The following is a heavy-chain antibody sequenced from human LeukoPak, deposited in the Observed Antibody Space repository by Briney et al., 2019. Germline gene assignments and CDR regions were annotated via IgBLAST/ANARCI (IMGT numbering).Heavy chain of an antibody. CDR3: ARSQGGNTLWFDP. Sequence: ASVKVSCKASGYTFTSYYMHWVRQAPGQGLEWMGIINSSGGSTTYAQKFQGRVSMTRDTSTSTVYLEVSSLRSEDTAVYYCARSQGGNTLWFDPWGQGTLVAVSS. CDR1: GYTFTSYY. V-gene: IGHV1-46*01. D-gene: IGHD4-23*01. CDR2: INSSGGST. J-gene: IGHJ5*02.